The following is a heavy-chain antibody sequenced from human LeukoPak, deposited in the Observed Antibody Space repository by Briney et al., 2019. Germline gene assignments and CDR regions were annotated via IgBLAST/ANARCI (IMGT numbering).Heavy chain of an antibody. CDR2: INPNSGGT. D-gene: IGHD2-21*02. J-gene: IGHJ4*02. CDR1: GYTFTGYY. Sequence: GASVKVSCKASGYTFTGYYMHWVRQAPGQGLEWMGWINPNSGGTNYAQKFQGRVTMTRDTSISTAYMEPSRLRSDDTAVYYCARGHCGGDCYSACWGQGTLVTVSS. V-gene: IGHV1-2*02. CDR3: ARGHCGGDCYSAC.